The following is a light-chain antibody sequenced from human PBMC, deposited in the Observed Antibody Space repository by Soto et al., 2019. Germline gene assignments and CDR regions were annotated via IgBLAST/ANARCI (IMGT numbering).Light chain of an antibody. V-gene: IGKV3-20*01. CDR2: CAS. CDR3: HQYGSATRT. J-gene: IGKJ5*01. Sequence: TGLTQCPGTLSLSPGERATLSCRASQRFXSSYLAWYQQKPGQAPSLLXDCASSSATGIPDSLSGSGSATDFTRTISRLEPEYCEGYYFHQYGSATRTFGQGTRLEIK. CDR1: QRFXSSY.